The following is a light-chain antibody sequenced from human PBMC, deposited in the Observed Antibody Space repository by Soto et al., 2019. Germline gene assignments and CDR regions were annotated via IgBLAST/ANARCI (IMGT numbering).Light chain of an antibody. V-gene: IGKV3-20*01. CDR2: GPL. CDR1: QSVSKSF. CDR3: LQYGDSFPWT. J-gene: IGKJ1*01. Sequence: EIVLTQSPGTLSVSPGERVALSCRASQSVSKSFVAWYQQKPGQAPRLLIYGPLSRATGVPDRFSGSGYGTDFTLTISRLEPEDFAVYYCLQYGDSFPWTFGQGTKVEIK.